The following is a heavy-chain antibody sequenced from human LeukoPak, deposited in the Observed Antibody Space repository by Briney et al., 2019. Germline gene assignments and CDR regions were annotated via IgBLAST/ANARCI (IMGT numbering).Heavy chain of an antibody. CDR1: GFDFGSYS. CDR3: ARGLALGLTVTPKAFDY. D-gene: IGHD4-11*01. Sequence: GGSLRLSRVVPGFDFGSYSMNWVRQAPGKGLELISYISNSGSPIYYAESVKGRFTISRDKDKSSLYLQMNSLAADDTAVYYCARGLALGLTVTPKAFDYWGQGTLVTVSS. V-gene: IGHV3-48*01. CDR2: ISNSGSPI. J-gene: IGHJ4*02.